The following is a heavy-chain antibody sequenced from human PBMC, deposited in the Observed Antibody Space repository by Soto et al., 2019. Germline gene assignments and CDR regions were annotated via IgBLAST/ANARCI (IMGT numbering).Heavy chain of an antibody. CDR3: ATKDVGYDSSGYRFCPWHY. CDR1: GFTFSSYA. D-gene: IGHD3-22*01. J-gene: IGHJ4*02. Sequence: PGGSLRLSCAASGFTFSSYAMSWVRQAPGKGLEWVSAISGSGGSTYYADSVKGRFTISRDNSKNTLYLQMNSLRAEDTAVYYCATKDVGYDSSGYRFCPWHYWGQGTLVTVSS. CDR2: ISGSGGST. V-gene: IGHV3-23*01.